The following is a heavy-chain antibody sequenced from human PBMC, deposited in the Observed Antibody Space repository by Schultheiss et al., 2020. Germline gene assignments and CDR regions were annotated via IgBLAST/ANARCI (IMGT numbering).Heavy chain of an antibody. D-gene: IGHD3-3*01. J-gene: IGHJ4*02. CDR1: GFTFSSYG. Sequence: GESLKISCAASGFTFSSYGMHWVRQAPGKGLEWVAVISYDGSNKYYADSVKGRFTISRDNSKNTLYLQMNSLRAEDTAVYYCARDSSWSGVFDYWGQGTLVTVSS. CDR2: ISYDGSNK. CDR3: ARDSSWSGVFDY. V-gene: IGHV3-33*05.